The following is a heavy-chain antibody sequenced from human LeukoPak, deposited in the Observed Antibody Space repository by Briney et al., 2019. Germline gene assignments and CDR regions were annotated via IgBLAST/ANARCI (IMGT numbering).Heavy chain of an antibody. D-gene: IGHD1-7*01. Sequence: QTGGSLRLSCAASGFTFSSHAMSWVRQAPGKTLEWVSAISRSGGNTYYPDSVKGRFTISRDHYTNTLYLQMNSLRADDTAVYYCAKGPGTTPRGYYYYMDVWGKGTTVTVSS. CDR3: AKGPGTTPRGYYYYMDV. CDR1: GFTFSSHA. J-gene: IGHJ6*03. V-gene: IGHV3-23*01. CDR2: ISRSGGNT.